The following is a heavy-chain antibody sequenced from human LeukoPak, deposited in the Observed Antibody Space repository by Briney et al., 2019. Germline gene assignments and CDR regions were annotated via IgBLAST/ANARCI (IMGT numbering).Heavy chain of an antibody. D-gene: IGHD4-17*01. CDR3: ARDSAGDYGDYFDY. V-gene: IGHV3-48*02. CDR1: GFSFSSHS. CDR2: ISSSSGII. J-gene: IGHJ4*02. Sequence: PGGSLRLSCAAFGFSFSSHSMNWVRQAPGKGLEWVSFISSSSGIINYADSVKGRFTISRDNAKNSLYLQMNSLRDEDTAVYYCARDSAGDYGDYFDYWGQGTLVTVSS.